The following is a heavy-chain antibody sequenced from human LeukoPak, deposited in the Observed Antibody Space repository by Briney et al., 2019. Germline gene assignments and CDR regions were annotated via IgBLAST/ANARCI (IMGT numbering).Heavy chain of an antibody. V-gene: IGHV4-61*05. CDR1: GGSISTSNYY. D-gene: IGHD3-10*01. CDR3: ALVTYGSGGPNWFDP. CDR2: IYYSGST. J-gene: IGHJ5*02. Sequence: PSETLSLTCTVSGGSISTSNYYWGWIRQPPGKGLEWIGYIYYSGSTNYNPSLKSRVTISVDTSKNQFSLKLSSVTAADTAVYYCALVTYGSGGPNWFDPWGQGTLVTVSS.